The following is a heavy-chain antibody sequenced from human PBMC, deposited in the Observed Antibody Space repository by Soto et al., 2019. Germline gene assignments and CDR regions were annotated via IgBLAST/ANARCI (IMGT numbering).Heavy chain of an antibody. D-gene: IGHD6-13*01. CDR3: ARSGQQDYFDY. Sequence: GGSLRLSCAASGFTFSSYDMHWVRQATGKGLEWVSAIGTAGDTYYPGSVKGRFTISRENAKNSLYLQMNSLRAGDTAVYYCARSGQQDYFDYWGQGTLVTVSS. J-gene: IGHJ4*02. V-gene: IGHV3-13*01. CDR1: GFTFSSYD. CDR2: IGTAGDT.